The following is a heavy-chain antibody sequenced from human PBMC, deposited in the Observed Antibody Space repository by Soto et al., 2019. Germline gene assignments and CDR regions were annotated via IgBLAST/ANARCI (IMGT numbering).Heavy chain of an antibody. CDR2: IIPIFGTA. CDR3: ASLSGRYRYYYYGMDV. Sequence: SVKVSCKASGGTFSSYAISWVRQAPGQGLEWMGGIIPIFGTANYAQKFQGRVTITADESTSAAYMELSSLRSEDTAVYYCASLSGRYRYYYYGMDVWGQGTTVTVSS. V-gene: IGHV1-69*13. J-gene: IGHJ6*02. D-gene: IGHD1-26*01. CDR1: GGTFSSYA.